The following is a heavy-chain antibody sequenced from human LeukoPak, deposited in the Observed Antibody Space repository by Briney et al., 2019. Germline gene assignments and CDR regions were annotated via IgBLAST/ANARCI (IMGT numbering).Heavy chain of an antibody. CDR1: GGTFSSYA. Sequence: SVKVSCKASGGTFSSYAISWVRQAPGQGLEWMGGIIPIFGTANYAQKFQGRVTITANESTSTAYMELSSLRSEDTAVYYCARDWGSLNWFDPWGQGTLVTVSS. J-gene: IGHJ5*02. D-gene: IGHD3-16*01. CDR3: ARDWGSLNWFDP. V-gene: IGHV1-69*01. CDR2: IIPIFGTA.